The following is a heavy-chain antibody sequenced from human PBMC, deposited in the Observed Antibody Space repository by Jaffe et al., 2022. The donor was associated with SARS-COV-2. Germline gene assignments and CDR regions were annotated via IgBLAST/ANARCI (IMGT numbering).Heavy chain of an antibody. J-gene: IGHJ5*02. V-gene: IGHV3-21*01. Sequence: EVRLVESGGGLVKPGGSLRLSCEASGFTFSSYNMNWVRQAPGKGLEWVSYINIPSSYIYYADSVKGRFTISRDNAKNSLYLEMNSLRVEDTAVYFCARDKWVGAIPDLWGQGTLVTVSS. CDR2: INIPSSYI. CDR1: GFTFSSYN. CDR3: ARDKWVGAIPDL. D-gene: IGHD1-26*01.